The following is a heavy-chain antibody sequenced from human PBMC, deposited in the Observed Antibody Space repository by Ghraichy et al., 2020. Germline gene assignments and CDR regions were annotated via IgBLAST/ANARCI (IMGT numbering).Heavy chain of an antibody. J-gene: IGHJ4*02. D-gene: IGHD6-19*01. CDR2: ISSSSSTI. CDR3: ARDGWEPSNSGWNVESTGIFDY. V-gene: IGHV3-48*02. CDR1: GFTFSSYS. Sequence: GESLNISCTASGFTFSSYSMSWVRQAPGKGLEWVSYISSSSSTIQYADSVKGRFTISRDNAKNSLYLQMNSLRDEDTAVYYCARDGWEPSNSGWNVESTGIFDYWGQGTLVTVSS.